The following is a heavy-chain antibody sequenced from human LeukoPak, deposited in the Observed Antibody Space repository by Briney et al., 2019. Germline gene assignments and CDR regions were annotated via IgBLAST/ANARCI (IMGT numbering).Heavy chain of an antibody. CDR2: ISHSGGT. Sequence: SQTLSLTCIVSSGSISSGGYYWSWIRQHPGKGLEWIGYISHSGGTLYNPSLKSRVMISLDTSKNQFSLKLTSVTAADTAVYYCARDGGSSGYGYFDLWGRGTLVTVSS. D-gene: IGHD3-22*01. CDR1: SGSISSGGYY. J-gene: IGHJ2*01. V-gene: IGHV4-31*03. CDR3: ARDGGSSGYGYFDL.